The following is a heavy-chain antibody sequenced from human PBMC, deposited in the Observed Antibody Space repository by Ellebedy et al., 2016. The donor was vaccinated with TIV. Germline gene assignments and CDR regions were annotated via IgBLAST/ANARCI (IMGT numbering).Heavy chain of an antibody. CDR1: GFTFSTYW. CDR3: GGISSFYYFYGMDV. V-gene: IGHV3-7*03. Sequence: GGSLRLSXAASGFTFSTYWMQWVRQAPGKGLEWVANIKKDGSETYYVGSVKGRFTISRDNAKNSLYLQMDSLRVEDTAIYYCGGISSFYYFYGMDVWGQGTTVTVSS. J-gene: IGHJ6*02. CDR2: IKKDGSET.